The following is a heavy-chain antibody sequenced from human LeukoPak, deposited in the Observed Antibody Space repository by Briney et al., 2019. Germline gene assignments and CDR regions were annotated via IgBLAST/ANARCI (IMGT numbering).Heavy chain of an antibody. J-gene: IGHJ6*03. CDR3: ARDRVYWRYYHYYYIDV. CDR1: GYTFTGYY. CDR2: INHNSGGT. Sequence: ASVKVSCKASGYTFTGYYMHWVRQAPGQGLEWIGWINHNSGGTNHAQHFQGMVTMTRDTSMRTAYMELSRLRSDDAAVYYCARDRVYWRYYHYYYIDVWGKGTTVTVSS. V-gene: IGHV1-2*02. D-gene: IGHD1-1*01.